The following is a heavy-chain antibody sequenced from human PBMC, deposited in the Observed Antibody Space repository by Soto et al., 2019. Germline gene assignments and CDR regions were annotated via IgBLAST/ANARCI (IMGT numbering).Heavy chain of an antibody. CDR2: ISRSSNLR. CDR3: LRGDSRDY. CDR1: GFTFSSYT. V-gene: IGHV3-21*01. Sequence: GGSLRLSCAASGFTFSSYTMNWVRQAPGKGLEWLSSISRSSNLRYYADSVKGRFTISRDNAENSLYLQMNSLRAEDTAVYYCLRGDSRDYWGQGTLVTVSS. J-gene: IGHJ4*02.